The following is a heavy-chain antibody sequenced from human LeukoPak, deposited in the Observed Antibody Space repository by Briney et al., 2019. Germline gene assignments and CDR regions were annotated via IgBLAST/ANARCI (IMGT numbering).Heavy chain of an antibody. D-gene: IGHD4-23*01. Sequence: VASVKVSCKASGYTFTSYGISWVRQAPGQGLEWMGWISAYNGNTNYAQKLQGRVTTTTDTSTSTAYMELRSLRSDDTAVYYCARVTPTYGGLDPFDYWGQGTLVTVSS. CDR2: ISAYNGNT. J-gene: IGHJ4*02. CDR3: ARVTPTYGGLDPFDY. V-gene: IGHV1-18*01. CDR1: GYTFTSYG.